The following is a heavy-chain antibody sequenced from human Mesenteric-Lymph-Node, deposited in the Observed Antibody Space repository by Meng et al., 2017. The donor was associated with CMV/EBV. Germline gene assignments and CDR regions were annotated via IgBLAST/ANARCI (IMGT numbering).Heavy chain of an antibody. CDR1: GFTFSGFE. Sequence: GESLKISCAASGFTFSGFEMNWVRQAPGKGLEWVSYISGSGRAIYYADSVKGRFTISRDNARNSLYLQMNSLRAEDTAVYYCARGGITGTTEDYWGQGTLVTVSS. D-gene: IGHD1-7*01. CDR3: ARGGITGTTEDY. V-gene: IGHV3-48*03. J-gene: IGHJ4*02. CDR2: ISGSGRAI.